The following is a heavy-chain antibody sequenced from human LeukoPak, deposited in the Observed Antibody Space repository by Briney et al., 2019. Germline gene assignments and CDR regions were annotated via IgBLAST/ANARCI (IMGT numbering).Heavy chain of an antibody. Sequence: SSVKVSCKASGGTFSSYDISWVRQAPGQGLEWMGRIIPILGIANYAQKFQGRVTITADKSTSTAYMELSSLRSEDTAVYYCARLAINLEGTDYWGQGTLVTVSS. CDR1: GGTFSSYD. V-gene: IGHV1-69*04. D-gene: IGHD5-12*01. J-gene: IGHJ4*02. CDR3: ARLAINLEGTDY. CDR2: IIPILGIA.